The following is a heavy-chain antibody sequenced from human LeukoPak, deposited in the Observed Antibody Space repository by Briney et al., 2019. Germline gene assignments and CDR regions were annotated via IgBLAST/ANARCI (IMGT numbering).Heavy chain of an antibody. V-gene: IGHV3-7*01. CDR2: IKQDGSEK. Sequence: GGSLRLSCAASGFTFSSYWMSWVRQASGKGLEWVANIKQDGSEKYYVDSVKGRFTISRDNAKNSLYLQMNSLRAEDTAVYHCARDSVYSSGSHFDYWGQGTLVTVSS. CDR3: ARDSVYSSGSHFDY. D-gene: IGHD5-18*01. J-gene: IGHJ4*02. CDR1: GFTFSSYW.